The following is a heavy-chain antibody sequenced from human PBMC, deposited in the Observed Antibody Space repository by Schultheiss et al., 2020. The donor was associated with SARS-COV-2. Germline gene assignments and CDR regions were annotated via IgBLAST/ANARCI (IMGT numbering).Heavy chain of an antibody. CDR3: TTPFGSKAL. CDR1: GFTFSSYS. V-gene: IGHV3-30*03. CDR2: ISYDGSNK. J-gene: IGHJ4*02. D-gene: IGHD3-3*01. Sequence: GGSLRLSCAASGFTFSSYSMNWVRQAPGKGLEWVAVISYDGSNKYYADSVKGRFTISRDNSKNTLYLQMNSLRAEDTAVYYCTTPFGSKALWGQGTLVTVSS.